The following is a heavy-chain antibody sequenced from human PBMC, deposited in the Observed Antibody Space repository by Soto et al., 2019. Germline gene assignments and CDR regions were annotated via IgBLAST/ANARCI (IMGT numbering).Heavy chain of an antibody. Sequence: ASVKVSCKASGYTFTSYGISCVRQAPGQGLEWMGWISAYNGNTNYAQKLQGRVTMTTDTSTSTAYMELRSLRSDDTAVYYCARYCSSTSCGYYYYYYMDVWGKGTTVTVSS. CDR2: ISAYNGNT. D-gene: IGHD2-2*01. J-gene: IGHJ6*03. CDR1: GYTFTSYG. CDR3: ARYCSSTSCGYYYYYYMDV. V-gene: IGHV1-18*01.